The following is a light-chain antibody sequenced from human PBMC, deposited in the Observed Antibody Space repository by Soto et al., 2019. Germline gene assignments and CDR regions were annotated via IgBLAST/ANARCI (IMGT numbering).Light chain of an antibody. Sequence: DIQMTQSPSSLSASVGDRVTITCRASQGISNYLAWYQQKPGKVPKLLIYAASTLHSGVPSRFSGSGSGTDCTLTISSLQPEYVATYFCQKYNSAPLTFGPGTKVDIK. CDR2: AAS. CDR3: QKYNSAPLT. V-gene: IGKV1-27*01. CDR1: QGISNY. J-gene: IGKJ3*01.